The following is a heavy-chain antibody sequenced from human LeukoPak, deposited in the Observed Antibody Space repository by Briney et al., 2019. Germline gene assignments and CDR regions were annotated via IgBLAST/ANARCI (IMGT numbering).Heavy chain of an antibody. D-gene: IGHD2-15*01. Sequence: PRGSLRLSCAASGFTFSSYEMNWVRQAPGKGLEWVSYISSSGSTIYYADSVKGRFTISRDNSKNTLYLQMNSLRAEDTAVYYCAREITSRVAGDHDAFDIWGQGTMVTVPS. J-gene: IGHJ3*02. CDR1: GFTFSSYE. CDR3: AREITSRVAGDHDAFDI. CDR2: ISSSGSTI. V-gene: IGHV3-48*03.